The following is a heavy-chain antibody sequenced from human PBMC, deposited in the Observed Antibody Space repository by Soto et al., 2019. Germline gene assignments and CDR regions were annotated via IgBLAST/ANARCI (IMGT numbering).Heavy chain of an antibody. CDR1: GGSFGGYY. V-gene: IGHV4-34*01. Sequence: NPSETLSLTCAVYGGSFGGYYWSWIRQPPGKGLEWIGEINHSGSTNYNPSLKSRVTISVDTSKNQFSLKLSSVTAADTAVYYCARDYYDSNGYPDYYYVLEVWGQGTTVTVSS. D-gene: IGHD3-22*01. CDR3: ARDYYDSNGYPDYYYVLEV. J-gene: IGHJ6*02. CDR2: INHSGST.